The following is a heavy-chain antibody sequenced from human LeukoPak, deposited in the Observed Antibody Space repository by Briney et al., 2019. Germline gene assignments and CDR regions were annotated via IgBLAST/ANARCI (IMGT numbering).Heavy chain of an antibody. J-gene: IGHJ6*03. Sequence: GGSLRLSCAASGFTFSSHGMNWVRQAPGKGLEWVSGIIPSGHTTYYADSVRGRFTISRDNSRSTLYLQMNSLRAEDTAVYYCTTDQGGSYYYYYYYMDVWGKGTTVTVSS. CDR1: GFTFSSHG. CDR2: IIPSGHTT. V-gene: IGHV3-23*01. CDR3: TTDQGGSYYYYYYYMDV.